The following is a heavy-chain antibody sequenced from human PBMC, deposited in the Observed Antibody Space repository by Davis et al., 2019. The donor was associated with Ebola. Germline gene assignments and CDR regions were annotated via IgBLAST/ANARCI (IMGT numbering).Heavy chain of an antibody. CDR2: INPNSGGT. J-gene: IGHJ6*02. D-gene: IGHD4-17*01. Sequence: ASVKVSCKASGYTFTGYYMHWVRQAPGQGLEWMGWINPNSGGTNYAQKFQGRVTMTRDTSISTAYMELSRLRSDDTAVYYCASPTTLDYGDYYYGMDVWGQGTTVTVSS. CDR3: ASPTTLDYGDYYYGMDV. V-gene: IGHV1-2*02. CDR1: GYTFTGYY.